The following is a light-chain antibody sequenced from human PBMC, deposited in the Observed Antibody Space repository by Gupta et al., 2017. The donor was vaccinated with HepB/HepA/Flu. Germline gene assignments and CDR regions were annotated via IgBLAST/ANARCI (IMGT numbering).Light chain of an antibody. V-gene: IGLV3-25*03. J-gene: IGLJ1*01. CDR1: ALSKQY. Sequence: SFELTQPPPVSVSPGQTARITCSGDALSKQYVYWYQQKPGQAPMMVIYKDTERPSGIPERFSGSRSVTTATLTISRVQAEDEADYYCQSADSVGDSYVFGSGTKVTVL. CDR2: KDT. CDR3: QSADSVGDSYV.